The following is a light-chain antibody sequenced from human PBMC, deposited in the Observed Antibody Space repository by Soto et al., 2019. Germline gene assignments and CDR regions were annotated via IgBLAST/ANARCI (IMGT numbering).Light chain of an antibody. CDR1: QDIGTY. CDR3: QQFYNYPRT. Sequence: AIRMTQSPSSFSASTGDRVSITCRATQDIGTYLAWYQQIPGKAPKLLIYDASTLQTAVPSRFSGSGSGTDFTLTISYLQSEDFGSYYCQQFYNYPRTFAQGTKVDIK. V-gene: IGKV1-8*01. J-gene: IGKJ1*01. CDR2: DAS.